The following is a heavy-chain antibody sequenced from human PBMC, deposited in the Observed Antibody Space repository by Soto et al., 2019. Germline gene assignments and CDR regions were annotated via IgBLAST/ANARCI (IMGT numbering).Heavy chain of an antibody. CDR3: ARAARESSSPGCAN. J-gene: IGHJ4*02. CDR1: GLTFSSYW. CDR2: INQDGSES. Sequence: EVQLVESGGGVVQPGGSLRLFCVVSGLTFSSYWMSWVRQAPGKGLEWVANINQDGSESYDVDSVKGRFTISRGNSKNSLYLQMTSLSAEGPAVSYCARAARESSSPGCANWGQGTMVTVSS. V-gene: IGHV3-7*01. D-gene: IGHD2-2*01.